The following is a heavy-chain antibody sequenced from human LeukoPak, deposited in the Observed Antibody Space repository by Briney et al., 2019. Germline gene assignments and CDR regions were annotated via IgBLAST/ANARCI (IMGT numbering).Heavy chain of an antibody. V-gene: IGHV4-59*08. D-gene: IGHD2-15*01. CDR2: IYYTGST. Sequence: PSETLSLTCTVSTGSISSHCWSWIRQTPGRGLEWIGYIYYTGSTNYNPYPKSRVTISVDKSKNQFSLKLSSVTAADRGVDYVARLACSGGSCYLDYWGQGTQVTVS. CDR3: ARLACSGGSCYLDY. J-gene: IGHJ4*02. CDR1: TGSISSHC.